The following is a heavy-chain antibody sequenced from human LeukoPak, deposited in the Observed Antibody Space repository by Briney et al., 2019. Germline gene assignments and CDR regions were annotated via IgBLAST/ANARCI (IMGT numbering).Heavy chain of an antibody. J-gene: IGHJ4*02. CDR2: ISYDGSKK. D-gene: IGHD3-10*01. CDR3: AKDFGYDSGTYLEQ. CDR1: GFIFSSYS. Sequence: GGSLRLSCAAAGFIFSSYSMHWVRQAPGKGLEWVAVISYDGSKKYYPESVRGRFTISRDNSKNTLFLQMNSLRAEDTAVYYCAKDFGYDSGTYLEQWGQGTLVTVSS. V-gene: IGHV3-30*18.